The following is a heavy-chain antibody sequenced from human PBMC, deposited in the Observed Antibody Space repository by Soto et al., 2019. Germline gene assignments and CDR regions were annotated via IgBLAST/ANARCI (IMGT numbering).Heavy chain of an antibody. D-gene: IGHD5-18*01. V-gene: IGHV3-23*01. Sequence: EEQLLESGGGLVQPGGSLRLSCETSGFTFSSFAMSWVRQAPGKGLEWVSSISGSGGATYYADSVRGRSTISRDNSKNTLFLQMGGLTADDTAVYYCAQCRAVGTGFGYGTYYGMYVWGHGTTVTVSS. CDR2: ISGSGGAT. CDR3: AQCRAVGTGFGYGTYYGMYV. CDR1: GFTFSSFA. J-gene: IGHJ6*02.